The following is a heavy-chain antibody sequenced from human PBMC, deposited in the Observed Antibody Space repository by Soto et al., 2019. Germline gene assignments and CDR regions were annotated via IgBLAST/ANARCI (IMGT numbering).Heavy chain of an antibody. D-gene: IGHD4-17*01. J-gene: IGHJ4*02. CDR1: GYTFTSHD. V-gene: IGHV1-8*01. Sequence: QVQLVQSGAEVKKPGASVKVSCKASGYTFTSHDINWVRQATGQGLEWMGWMNPNSGNTGYAQKFQGRVTITRNTSLSTAYMELSSLRSEETAVYFCAGRDYSVYARFDFWRQGTLVTVSS. CDR3: AGRDYSVYARFDF. CDR2: MNPNSGNT.